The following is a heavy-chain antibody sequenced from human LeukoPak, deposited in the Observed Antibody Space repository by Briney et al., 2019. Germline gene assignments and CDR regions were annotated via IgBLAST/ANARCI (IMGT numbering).Heavy chain of an antibody. Sequence: PGGSLRLSCAASGFSFVNSAMSWVRQAPGTGLEWASGIGASGVYTYYADSVKGRFTISRDNPKDTLYLQMDSLRAEDTAVYYCAKGGSLYFFDSWGQGALVTVSS. D-gene: IGHD1-26*01. V-gene: IGHV3-23*01. CDR3: AKGGSLYFFDS. CDR1: GFSFVNSA. J-gene: IGHJ4*02. CDR2: IGASGVYT.